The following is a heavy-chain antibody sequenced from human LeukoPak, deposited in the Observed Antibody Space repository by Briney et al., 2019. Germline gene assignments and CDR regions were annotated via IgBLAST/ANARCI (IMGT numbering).Heavy chain of an antibody. J-gene: IGHJ4*02. Sequence: TGGSLRLSCAASGFTFSTYAMSWVRQAPGKGLEWVSTISGSGANTYYADSVRGRFTISRDNAKNSLHLQMNSLRAEDTAFYYCVKDWGPNCDTSALTDYWGQGTLVAVSS. CDR2: ISGSGANT. V-gene: IGHV3-23*01. CDR3: VKDWGPNCDTSALTDY. D-gene: IGHD3-22*01. CDR1: GFTFSTYA.